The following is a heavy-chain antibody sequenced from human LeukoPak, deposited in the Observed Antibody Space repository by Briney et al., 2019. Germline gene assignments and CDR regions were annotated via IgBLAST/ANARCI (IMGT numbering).Heavy chain of an antibody. J-gene: IGHJ4*02. Sequence: GSMRLSCAASGFTFSSYAMSWVSQAPGKGLEWVSAISGSGGSTYYADSVKGRFTISRDNSKNTLFLQMNSLRAEDTAVYYCAKGRGYGDYGVFDYWGQGSLVTVSS. CDR2: ISGSGGST. CDR1: GFTFSSYA. D-gene: IGHD4-17*01. CDR3: AKGRGYGDYGVFDY. V-gene: IGHV3-23*01.